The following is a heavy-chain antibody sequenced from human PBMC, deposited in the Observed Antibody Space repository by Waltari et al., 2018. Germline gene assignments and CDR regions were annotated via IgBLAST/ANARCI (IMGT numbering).Heavy chain of an antibody. Sequence: QVQLQQWGAGLLKPSETLSLTCAVYGGSFSGYYWSWIRQPPGKGLEWIGELNHSGRTTNNPSLNSRVTIAVDTSKNQFSLKLNSVTAADTAVYYCAGGSRRYYYMDVWGKGTTVTVSS. V-gene: IGHV4-34*01. CDR3: AGGSRRYYYMDV. CDR1: GGSFSGYY. CDR2: LNHSGRT. J-gene: IGHJ6*03.